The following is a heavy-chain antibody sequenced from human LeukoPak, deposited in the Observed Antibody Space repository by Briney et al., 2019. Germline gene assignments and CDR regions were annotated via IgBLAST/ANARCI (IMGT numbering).Heavy chain of an antibody. CDR1: GFTFSSYS. D-gene: IGHD6-19*01. CDR2: ISSSSSTI. J-gene: IGHJ4*02. V-gene: IGHV3-48*01. Sequence: GGSLRLSCAASGFTFSSYSMNWVRQAPGKGLEWVSYISSSSSTIYYADSVKGRFTISRDNAKNSPYLQMHSLRAEDTAVYYCASSFSSGWRIDYWGQGTLVTVSS. CDR3: ASSFSSGWRIDY.